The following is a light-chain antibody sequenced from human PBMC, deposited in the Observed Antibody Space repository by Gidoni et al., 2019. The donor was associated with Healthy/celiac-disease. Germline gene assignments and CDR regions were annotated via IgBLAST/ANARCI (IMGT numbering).Light chain of an antibody. CDR2: WAS. Sequence: DIVTTQSPDSLAVCLGERATINCKSSQSVLYSSNHKNYLAWYQQKPGQPPELLIYWASTRESGVPDRFRGSGSGTDFTLTLSSLQAEDVAVYYCQRYYSNLPLTFGGGTKVEIK. CDR1: QSVLYSSNHKNY. V-gene: IGKV4-1*01. CDR3: QRYYSNLPLT. J-gene: IGKJ4*01.